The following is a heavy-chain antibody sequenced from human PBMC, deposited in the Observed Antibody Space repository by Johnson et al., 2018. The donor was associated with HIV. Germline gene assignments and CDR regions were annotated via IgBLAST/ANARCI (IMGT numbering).Heavy chain of an antibody. CDR2: FYSGGST. Sequence: VQLVESGGGLVQPGGSLRLSCVVSGFSFSNYMSWVRQAPGKGLEWVSGFYSGGSTYYADSVKGRFIISRDNSKNTLYLQMNSLRVEDTAVYYCASGAYSSSLTFDIWGQGTMVTVSS. J-gene: IGHJ3*02. CDR1: GFSFSNY. CDR3: ASGAYSSSLTFDI. V-gene: IGHV3-66*01. D-gene: IGHD6-6*01.